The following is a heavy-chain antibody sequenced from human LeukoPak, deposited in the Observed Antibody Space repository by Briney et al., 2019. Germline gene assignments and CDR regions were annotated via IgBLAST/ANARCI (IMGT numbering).Heavy chain of an antibody. V-gene: IGHV3-48*03. CDR1: GFTFSSFV. D-gene: IGHD6-6*01. CDR2: ISSSGSTI. CDR3: ARAGIAAPLYYFDS. Sequence: PGGSLRLSCAASGFTFSSFVLNWVRQAPGKGLERVSFISSSGSTIYYADFDKGRFIISRDNAKNSLYLQMNSLKAEDTAVYYCARAGIAAPLYYFDSWGQGTLVTVSS. J-gene: IGHJ4*02.